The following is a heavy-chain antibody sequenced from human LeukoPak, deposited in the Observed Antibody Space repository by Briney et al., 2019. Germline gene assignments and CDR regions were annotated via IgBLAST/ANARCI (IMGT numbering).Heavy chain of an antibody. CDR2: IYYSGST. CDR3: ATGYTDYYYYYGMDV. D-gene: IGHD5-18*01. Sequence: PSETLSLTCTVSGGSISSYYWSWIRQPPGKGLEWIGYIYYSGSTNYNPSLKSRVTISVDTSKNQFSLKLSSVTAADTAVYYCATGYTDYYYYYGMDVWGQGTTVTVSS. J-gene: IGHJ6*02. CDR1: GGSISSYY. V-gene: IGHV4-59*01.